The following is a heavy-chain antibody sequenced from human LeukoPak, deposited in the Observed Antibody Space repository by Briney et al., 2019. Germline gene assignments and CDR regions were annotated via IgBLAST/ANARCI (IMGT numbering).Heavy chain of an antibody. CDR2: ITSSSSYI. J-gene: IGHJ6*03. Sequence: TGGSLRLSCAASGFTFDHYAMHWVRQAPGKGLEWVSYITSSSSYIYYADSVKGRFTISRDNAKNSLYLQMNSLRDEDTAVYYCARDPYSGSYGDYYYYMDVWGKGTTVTVSS. CDR3: ARDPYSGSYGDYYYYMDV. CDR1: GFTFDHYA. V-gene: IGHV3-21*05. D-gene: IGHD1-26*01.